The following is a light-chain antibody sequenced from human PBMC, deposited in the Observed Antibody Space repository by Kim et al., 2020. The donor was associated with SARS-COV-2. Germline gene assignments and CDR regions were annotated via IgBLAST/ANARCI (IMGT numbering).Light chain of an antibody. CDR3: SSYTTSSTLV. V-gene: IGLV2-14*03. CDR1: TNEVGHYKY. Sequence: GKPITTSFTGTTNEVGHYKYVSWYQQRPGKAPKLIISDVTSRSSGVSNRFSGSKSANTASLTISGLQAEDEAEYYCSSYTTSSTLVFGTGTKVTVL. CDR2: DVT. J-gene: IGLJ1*01.